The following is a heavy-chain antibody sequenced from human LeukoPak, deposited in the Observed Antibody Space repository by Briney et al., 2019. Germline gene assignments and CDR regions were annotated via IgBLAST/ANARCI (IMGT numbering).Heavy chain of an antibody. J-gene: IGHJ4*02. CDR1: GFTFSSYW. V-gene: IGHV3-7*03. CDR3: ASDYDSSGYQGGY. Sequence: GGSLRLSCAASGFTFSSYWMSWVRQAPGKGLEWVANIKQDGSEKYYVDSVKGRFTISRDNAKNSLYLQMNSLRAEDTAVYYCASDYDSSGYQGGYWGQGTLVTVSS. D-gene: IGHD3-22*01. CDR2: IKQDGSEK.